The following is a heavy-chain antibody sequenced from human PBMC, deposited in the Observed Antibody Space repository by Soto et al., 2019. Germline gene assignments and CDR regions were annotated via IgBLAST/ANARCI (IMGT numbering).Heavy chain of an antibody. Sequence: ASVKVSCKVSGYTFTVYYMHWVRQAPGQGLEWMGWINPKSGGTMYPQKFQGRVTMTWDTSISTAYMALTRLRSDDTAVYYCARDLAKGGGSAGFDYWGQGTLVTVSS. CDR1: GYTFTVYY. D-gene: IGHD1-26*01. CDR3: ARDLAKGGGSAGFDY. CDR2: INPKSGGT. V-gene: IGHV1-2*02. J-gene: IGHJ4*02.